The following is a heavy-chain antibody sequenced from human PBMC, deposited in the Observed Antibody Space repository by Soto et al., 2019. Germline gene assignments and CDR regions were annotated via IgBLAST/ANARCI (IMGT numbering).Heavy chain of an antibody. CDR1: GGTFSSYA. Sequence: EASVKVSCKASGGTFSSYAISWVRQAPGQGLEWMGGIIPIFGTANYAQKFQGRVTITADESTSTAYMELSSLRSEDTAVYYCARDPLRYCSSTSCYSYSSSSGMDVWGQGTTVTVSS. D-gene: IGHD2-2*01. V-gene: IGHV1-69*13. CDR3: ARDPLRYCSSTSCYSYSSSSGMDV. J-gene: IGHJ6*02. CDR2: IIPIFGTA.